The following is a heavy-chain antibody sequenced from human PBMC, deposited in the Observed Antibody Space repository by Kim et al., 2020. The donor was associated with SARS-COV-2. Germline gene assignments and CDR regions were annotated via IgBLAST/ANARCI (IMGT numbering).Heavy chain of an antibody. CDR2: VSGGGFST. CDR1: GFTFNSYA. J-gene: IGHJ5*02. D-gene: IGHD3-16*01. CDR3: AKIGPGFGEGTLRNNWLDP. Sequence: GGSLRLSCAASGFTFNSYAMTWVRQVPGKGLEWVSAVSGGGFSTHYADSVRGRFTISRDNSKNTLYLQMNNLRAEDTAVYYCAKIGPGFGEGTLRNNWLDPWCQGTLVTVSA. V-gene: IGHV3-23*01.